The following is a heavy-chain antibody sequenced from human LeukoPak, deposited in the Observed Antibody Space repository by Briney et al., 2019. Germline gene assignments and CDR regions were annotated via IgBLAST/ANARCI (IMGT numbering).Heavy chain of an antibody. D-gene: IGHD3-22*01. CDR2: ISSSSGYM. CDR3: AVLGGSGHSFF. J-gene: IGHJ4*02. V-gene: IGHV3-21*01. Sequence: GGSLRLSCAASGFIFSTYTMNWVRQAPGKGREWVSYISSSSGYMYYADSVKGRFNISRDNAKNSLYLQMDSLRAEDTVVYYCAVLGGSGHSFFWGQGTLVTVSS. CDR1: GFIFSTYT.